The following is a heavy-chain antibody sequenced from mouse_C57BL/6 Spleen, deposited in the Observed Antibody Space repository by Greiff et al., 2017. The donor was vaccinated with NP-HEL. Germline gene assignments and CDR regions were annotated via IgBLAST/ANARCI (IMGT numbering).Heavy chain of an antibody. CDR3: ARGDYGSSYFAY. D-gene: IGHD1-1*01. Sequence: QVQLQQSGPELVKPGASVKISCKASGYAFSSSWMNWVKQRPGKGLEWIGRIYPGDGDTNYNGKFKGKATLTADKSSRTAYMQLSSLTSEDSAVYFCARGDYGSSYFAYWGQGTLVTVSA. CDR1: GYAFSSSW. V-gene: IGHV1-82*01. J-gene: IGHJ3*01. CDR2: IYPGDGDT.